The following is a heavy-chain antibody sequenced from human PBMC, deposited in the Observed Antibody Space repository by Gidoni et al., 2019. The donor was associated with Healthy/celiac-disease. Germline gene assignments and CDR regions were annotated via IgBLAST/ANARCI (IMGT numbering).Heavy chain of an antibody. Sequence: QVQLQESGPGLVKPSETRSLTCTVSGYSISSGYYWGWCRQPPGKGLEWIGGLYQSGSTYSTPSLKSRVTISVDTSKNQFSLKLSSVTAADTAVYYCARGEIHSSSWYYLGYSFRYWGQGTLVTVSS. D-gene: IGHD6-13*01. CDR2: LYQSGST. J-gene: IGHJ4*02. V-gene: IGHV4-38-2*02. CDR1: GYSISSGYY. CDR3: ARGEIHSSSWYYLGYSFRY.